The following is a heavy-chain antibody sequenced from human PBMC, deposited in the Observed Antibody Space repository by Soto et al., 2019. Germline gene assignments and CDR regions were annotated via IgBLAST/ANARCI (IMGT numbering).Heavy chain of an antibody. CDR2: ISGSGGST. J-gene: IGHJ4*02. V-gene: IGHV3-23*01. D-gene: IGHD2-2*01. CDR3: AKRALEWRDCSSTTCYPFDY. Sequence: EVQLLESGGGLVQPGGSLRLSCAASGFTFSSYAMSWVRQAPGKGLEWVSGISGSGGSTYFADSVMGRFTISRDNSKSTLYLQMNSLRAEDTAVYYCAKRALEWRDCSSTTCYPFDYWGQGTLVTVSS. CDR1: GFTFSSYA.